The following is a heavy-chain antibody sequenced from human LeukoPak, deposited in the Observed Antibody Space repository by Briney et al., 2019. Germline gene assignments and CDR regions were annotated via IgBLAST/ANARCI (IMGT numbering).Heavy chain of an antibody. V-gene: IGHV3-48*01. CDR1: GFTFSSYS. Sequence: GGSLRLSCAASGFTFSSYSMMWVRQAPGKGLEWVSYISSSSTTIHYADSVKGRFTISRDNAKNSLYLQMNSLRAEDTAVYYCARAQGDYGDYAFDYWGQGTLVTVSS. D-gene: IGHD4-17*01. J-gene: IGHJ4*02. CDR3: ARAQGDYGDYAFDY. CDR2: ISSSSTTI.